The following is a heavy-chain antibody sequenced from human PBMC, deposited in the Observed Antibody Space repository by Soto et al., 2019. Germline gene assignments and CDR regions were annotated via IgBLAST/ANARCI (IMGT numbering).Heavy chain of an antibody. Sequence: GPTLVNTTETLTLTCTFSEFSLATRVMGVAWIRRPPGRALELLALIYWNDDPGYSPSLRNRLTITKDTTNNQVVLTMTNMDPVDTARYYGGQRKRKYGMDVVGQGTMVTISS. CDR1: EFSLATRVMG. V-gene: IGHV2-5*01. CDR3: GQRKRKYGMDV. CDR2: IYWNDDP. J-gene: IGHJ6*02.